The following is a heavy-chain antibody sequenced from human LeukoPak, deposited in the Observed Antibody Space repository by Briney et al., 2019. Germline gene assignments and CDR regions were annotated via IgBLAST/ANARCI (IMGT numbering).Heavy chain of an antibody. Sequence: SETLSLTCTVSGGSISSSKYYWGWIRQPPGKGLEWIGTIFNSGSTHYNPSLKSRVTISVDTSKNQFSLKLSSVTAADTAVYYCARDSYYGSPNPTWFDPWGQGTLVTVSS. CDR3: ARDSYYGSPNPTWFDP. V-gene: IGHV4-39*07. J-gene: IGHJ5*02. CDR1: GGSISSSKYY. D-gene: IGHD3-10*01. CDR2: IFNSGST.